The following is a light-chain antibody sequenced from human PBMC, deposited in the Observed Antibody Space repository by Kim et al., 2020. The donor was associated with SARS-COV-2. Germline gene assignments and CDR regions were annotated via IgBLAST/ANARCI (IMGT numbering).Light chain of an antibody. CDR1: QSVNSNY. Sequence: LYPGERATLSCRASQSVNSNYLTWYQQKPGQSPRLLIYGASSRATGIPDRFSGSGSGTDFTLTINRLEPEDFAVYYCQQYAGSLTFGGGTKVDIK. CDR2: GAS. V-gene: IGKV3-20*01. CDR3: QQYAGSLT. J-gene: IGKJ4*01.